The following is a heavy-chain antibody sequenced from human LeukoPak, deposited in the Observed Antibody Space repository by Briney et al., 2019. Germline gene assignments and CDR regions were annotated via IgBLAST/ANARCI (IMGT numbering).Heavy chain of an antibody. CDR3: AREGTHSSGYYANWFDP. CDR2: ISSNGGST. D-gene: IGHD3-22*01. CDR1: GFPFSSYA. Sequence: GGSRRLSCAASGFPFSSYAMHWVRQAPGKGLEYVSAISSNGGSTYYANSVKGRFTISRDNSKNTLYLQMGSLRAEDMAVYYCAREGTHSSGYYANWFDPWGQGTLVTVSS. J-gene: IGHJ5*02. V-gene: IGHV3-64*01.